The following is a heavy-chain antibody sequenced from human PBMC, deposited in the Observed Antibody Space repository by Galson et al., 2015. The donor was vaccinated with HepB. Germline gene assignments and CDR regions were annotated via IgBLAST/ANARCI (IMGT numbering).Heavy chain of an antibody. Sequence: SLRLSCAASGFGFDTHAMSWVRQAPGKGLEWISGISGNGDSTFYGDSVKGRFTVSRDNSKNILFLQMNSLRAEDTGLYFCAKGYGLFDSWSNGILVTVSS. J-gene: IGHJ5*01. CDR2: ISGNGDST. V-gene: IGHV3-23*01. D-gene: IGHD5-18*01. CDR3: AKGYGLFDS. CDR1: GFGFDTHA.